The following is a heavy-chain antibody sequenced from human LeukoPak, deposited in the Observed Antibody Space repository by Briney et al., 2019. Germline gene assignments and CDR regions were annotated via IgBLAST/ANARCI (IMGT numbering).Heavy chain of an antibody. CDR1: GYTFTSYG. J-gene: IGHJ4*02. CDR2: ISAYNGNT. Sequence: ASVKVSCKASGYTFTSYGISWVRQAPGQGLEWMGWISAYNGNTNYAQKLQGRVTMTTDTSTSTAYMELRSLRSDDTAVYYCARGPPTKLAREGCFDYWGQGTLVTVSS. V-gene: IGHV1-18*01. D-gene: IGHD2-8*01. CDR3: ARGPPTKLAREGCFDY.